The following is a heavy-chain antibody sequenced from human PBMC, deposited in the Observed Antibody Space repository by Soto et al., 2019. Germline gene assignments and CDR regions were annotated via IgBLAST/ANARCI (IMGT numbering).Heavy chain of an antibody. CDR3: AREFTMVRGVKTAYYYYYGMDV. CDR2: INPSSGST. D-gene: IGHD3-10*01. Sequence: ASVKVSCKASGYTFTSYYMHWVRQAPGQGLEWMGIINPSSGSTSYAQKFQGRVTMTRDTSTSTVYMELSSLRSEDTAVYYCAREFTMVRGVKTAYYYYYGMDVWGQGTTVTVSS. J-gene: IGHJ6*02. V-gene: IGHV1-46*01. CDR1: GYTFTSYY.